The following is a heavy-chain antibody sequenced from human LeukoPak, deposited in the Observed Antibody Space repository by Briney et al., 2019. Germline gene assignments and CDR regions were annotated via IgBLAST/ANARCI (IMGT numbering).Heavy chain of an antibody. V-gene: IGHV5-51*01. J-gene: IGHJ4*02. D-gene: IGHD4-11*01. CDR1: GYSFTSYW. CDR2: IYPGDSDT. Sequence: GESLKISCKGSGYSFTSYWIGWVRQMPGKGLEWMGIIYPGDSDTRYSPSFQGQVTISADKSISTAYLQWSSLKASDTAMYCCARPRGLDYSNVYYFDYWGQGTLVTVSS. CDR3: ARPRGLDYSNVYYFDY.